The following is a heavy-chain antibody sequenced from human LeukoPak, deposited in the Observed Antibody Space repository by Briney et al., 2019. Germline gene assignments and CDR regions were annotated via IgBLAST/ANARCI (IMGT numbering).Heavy chain of an antibody. CDR2: ISWNSGSI. V-gene: IGHV3-9*01. CDR1: GFTFDDYA. J-gene: IGHJ3*02. D-gene: IGHD6-19*01. CDR3: AKGQSRFSRLVFLGAFDI. Sequence: PGGSLRLSCAASGFTFDDYAMHWVRQAPGKGLEWVSGISWNSGSIGYADSVKGRFTISRDNAKNSLYLQMNSLRAEDTALYYCAKGQSRFSRLVFLGAFDIWGQGTMVTVSS.